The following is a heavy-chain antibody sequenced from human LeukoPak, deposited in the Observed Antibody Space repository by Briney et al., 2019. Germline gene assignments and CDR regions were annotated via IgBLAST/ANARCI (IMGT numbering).Heavy chain of an antibody. CDR2: IRSKTYGGTT. CDR3: TRGVGQQLIPPDY. CDR1: GFTFGDYA. V-gene: IGHV3-49*03. Sequence: SGRSLRLSCTASGFTFGDYAMSWFRQAPGKGLEWVGFIRSKTYGGTTGYAASVKDTFTISRDDSKSVVYLQMNSLKTEDTAFYYCTRGVGQQLIPPDYWGQGTLVTVSS. D-gene: IGHD6-13*01. J-gene: IGHJ4*02.